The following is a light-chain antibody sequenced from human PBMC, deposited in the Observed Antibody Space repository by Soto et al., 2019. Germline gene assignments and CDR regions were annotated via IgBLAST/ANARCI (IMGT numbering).Light chain of an antibody. V-gene: IGKV3-15*01. CDR2: GAS. CDR3: LHYNTWHLYA. Sequence: EIVMTQSPATLSVSPGDGATLSCRASQSVRSNVAWYQQKPGQAPRLLIYGASTRATGIPARFSGSGSGTDLALTISSLQAEDFAVYYCLHYNTWHLYAFGQGTKLDIK. CDR1: QSVRSN. J-gene: IGKJ2*01.